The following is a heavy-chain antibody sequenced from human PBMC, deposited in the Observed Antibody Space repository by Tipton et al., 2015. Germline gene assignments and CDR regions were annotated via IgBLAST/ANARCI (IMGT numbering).Heavy chain of an antibody. D-gene: IGHD2-2*01. J-gene: IGHJ6*02. CDR3: ARTRYCFGTTCHEDYFYGMDV. Sequence: GLVKPSETLSLTCSVSGGSVSSANYYWSWIRQPPGKGLEWIGFIYYSGTSIYSPSLEGRVTMSVDTAKKQFSLKLASVTAADTAMYYCARTRYCFGTTCHEDYFYGMDVWGQGTMVTVSS. V-gene: IGHV4-61*01. CDR2: IYYSGTS. CDR1: GGSVSSANYY.